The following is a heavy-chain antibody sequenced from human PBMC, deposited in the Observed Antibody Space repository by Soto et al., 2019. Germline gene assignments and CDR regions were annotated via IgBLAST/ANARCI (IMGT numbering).Heavy chain of an antibody. V-gene: IGHV4-39*01. Sequence: SETLSLTCTVSGGSISSSSYYWGWIRQPPGKGLEWIGSIYYSGSTYYNPSLKSRVTISVDTSKNQFSLKLSSVTAADTAVYYCARKGIAAAVNWFDPWSQGTLVTVS. CDR2: IYYSGST. D-gene: IGHD6-13*01. CDR3: ARKGIAAAVNWFDP. J-gene: IGHJ5*02. CDR1: GGSISSSSYY.